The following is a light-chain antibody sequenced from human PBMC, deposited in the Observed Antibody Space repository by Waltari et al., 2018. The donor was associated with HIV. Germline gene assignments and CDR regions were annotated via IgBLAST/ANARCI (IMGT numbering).Light chain of an antibody. CDR2: GAS. Sequence: DINMTQSPSSLSASVGDRVTITCRATQNIVTYLNWYHQSPGKAPTLLIFGASTLQDGVSSRFSGSGSETEFTLSIAGLQPEDFVTYSCQQTFSPPRTFGPGT. V-gene: IGKV1-39*01. CDR1: QNIVTY. J-gene: IGKJ2*01. CDR3: QQTFSPPRT.